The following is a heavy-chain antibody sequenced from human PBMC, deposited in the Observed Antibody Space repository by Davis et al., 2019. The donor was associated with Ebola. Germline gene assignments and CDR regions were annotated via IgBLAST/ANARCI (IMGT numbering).Heavy chain of an antibody. CDR1: GFTFSSYA. Sequence: GGSLRLSCAASGFTFSSYAISWVRQAPGQGLEWMGGIIPIFGTANYAQKFQGRVTITRDTSASTAYMELSSLRSEDTAVYYCASRVVVPAGLDYYGMDVWGQGTTVTVSS. CDR3: ASRVVVPAGLDYYGMDV. CDR2: IIPIFGTA. J-gene: IGHJ6*02. V-gene: IGHV1-69*05. D-gene: IGHD2-2*01.